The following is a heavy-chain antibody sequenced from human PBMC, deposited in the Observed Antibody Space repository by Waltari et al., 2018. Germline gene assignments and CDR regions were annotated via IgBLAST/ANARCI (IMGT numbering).Heavy chain of an antibody. Sequence: EVQLVQSGAEVKKPGESLTISCTAYGYTFTNYWIGWVRQMPGKGLEWMGSFYPGDSDTRYSPSFQGHVTISADNSISTAYLHWSSLKATDTAMYYCASSHLEGIDRDYFDYWGQGTLVAVSS. V-gene: IGHV5-51*03. CDR3: ASSHLEGIDRDYFDY. J-gene: IGHJ4*02. CDR2: FYPGDSDT. CDR1: GYTFTNYW. D-gene: IGHD3-3*01.